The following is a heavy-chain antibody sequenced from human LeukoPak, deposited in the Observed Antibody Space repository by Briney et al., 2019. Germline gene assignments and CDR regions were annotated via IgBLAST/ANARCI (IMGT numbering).Heavy chain of an antibody. D-gene: IGHD6-6*01. CDR2: IISILGID. V-gene: IGHV1-69*02. J-gene: IGHJ6*03. Sequence: PVKVSCKSSVGTFSSYTISWVRRAPGQGLEWVGRIISILGIDNCAQKFQGRHTIIADKSTSTAYMELSSLRSEHTAVYYCASPARPFRAYYYYYMDVWGKGTTVTVSS. CDR1: VGTFSSYT. CDR3: ASPARPFRAYYYYYMDV.